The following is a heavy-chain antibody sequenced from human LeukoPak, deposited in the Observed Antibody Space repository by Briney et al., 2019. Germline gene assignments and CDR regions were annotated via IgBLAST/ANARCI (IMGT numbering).Heavy chain of an antibody. J-gene: IGHJ5*02. CDR2: INHSGST. CDR1: GGSFSGYY. D-gene: IGHD3-10*01. Sequence: SETLSLTCAVYGGSFSGYYWSWIRQPPGKGLEWIGEINHSGSTNYNPSLKSRVTISVDTSKNQFSLKLSSVTAADTGVYYCASGALWFGELLSWFDPWGQGTLVTVAS. V-gene: IGHV4-34*01. CDR3: ASGALWFGELLSWFDP.